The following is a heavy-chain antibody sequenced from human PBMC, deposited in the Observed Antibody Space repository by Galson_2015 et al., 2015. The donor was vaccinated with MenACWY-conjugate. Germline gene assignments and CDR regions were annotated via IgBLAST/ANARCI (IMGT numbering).Heavy chain of an antibody. V-gene: IGHV1-69*02. CDR1: RGTFSNYT. Sequence: SVKVSCKASRGTFSNYTLHWVRQAPGQGLEWMARIIPILGRTHYAQNFQGRVTLTADKLTDTAGMELSSLRSEDTAIYCCATGPDACQGWGQGTKVIVSS. CDR3: ATGPDACQG. D-gene: IGHD7-27*01. CDR2: IIPILGRT. J-gene: IGHJ3*01.